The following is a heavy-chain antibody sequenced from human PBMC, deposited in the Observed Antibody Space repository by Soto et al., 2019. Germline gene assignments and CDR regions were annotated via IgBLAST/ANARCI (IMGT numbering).Heavy chain of an antibody. CDR3: VRAPIAVAGKGSLDD. J-gene: IGHJ4*02. V-gene: IGHV3-30-3*01. CDR1: GFTFSSYA. Sequence: AGSLTLSCAASGFTFSSYAMHWVRQDPGKGLEWVAVISYHDSNKYYADSVQVRYTISRDNSNNTLYLQMNSLRAEDAAVYYYVRAPIAVAGKGSLDDWGQGTLVTVSS. D-gene: IGHD6-19*01. CDR2: ISYHDSNK.